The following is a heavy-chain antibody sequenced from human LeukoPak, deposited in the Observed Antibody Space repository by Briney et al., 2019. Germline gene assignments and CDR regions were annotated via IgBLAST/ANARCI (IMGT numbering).Heavy chain of an antibody. CDR1: GFTFNSYA. V-gene: IGHV3-23*01. Sequence: PGGSLRLSCAASGFTFNSYAMNWVRQAPGKGLEWVSTISGSGGSTDYADSVKGRFTISRDNSKNTLYLQMNSLRAEDTAVYYCAKDTYYYDSSGYSVEYWGQGTLVTVSS. J-gene: IGHJ4*02. CDR3: AKDTYYYDSSGYSVEY. D-gene: IGHD3-22*01. CDR2: ISGSGGST.